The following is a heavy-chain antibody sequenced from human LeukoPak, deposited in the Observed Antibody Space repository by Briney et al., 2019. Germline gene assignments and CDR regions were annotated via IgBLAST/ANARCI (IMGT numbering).Heavy chain of an antibody. CDR2: ISSSSSYI. D-gene: IGHD2-15*01. CDR1: GFTFSSYS. CDR3: ASPIHLSSGRDI. Sequence: PGGSLRLSCAASGFTFSSYSMNWVRQAPGKGLEWVSSISSSSSYIYYADSVKGRFTISRDNAKNSLYLQMNSLRAEDTAVYYCASPIHLSSGRDIWGQGTMVTVSS. J-gene: IGHJ3*02. V-gene: IGHV3-21*01.